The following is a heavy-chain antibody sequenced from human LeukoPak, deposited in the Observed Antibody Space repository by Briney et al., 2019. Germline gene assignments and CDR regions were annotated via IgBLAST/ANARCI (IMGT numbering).Heavy chain of an antibody. Sequence: GGSLRLSCAASGFTFSSYGMHWVRQAPGKGLEWVAVISYDGSNKYYADSVKGRFTISRDNAKNSLYLQMNSLRAEDTAVYYCARAPRGSYFGLDYWGQGTLVTVSS. CDR1: GFTFSSYG. D-gene: IGHD1-26*01. V-gene: IGHV3-30*03. J-gene: IGHJ4*02. CDR2: ISYDGSNK. CDR3: ARAPRGSYFGLDY.